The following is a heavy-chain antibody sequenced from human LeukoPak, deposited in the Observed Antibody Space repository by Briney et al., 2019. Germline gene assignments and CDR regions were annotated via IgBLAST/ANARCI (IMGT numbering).Heavy chain of an antibody. CDR3: AAVDNRVGFDC. D-gene: IGHD1-14*01. CDR1: AFTFSDSG. J-gene: IGHJ4*02. V-gene: IGHV3-30*02. CDR2: IRYDGSTR. Sequence: TGRSLTLSCAPSAFTFSDSGMHCVRHPPSKGLEWVAFIRYDGSTRSYADSVKGRFTISRDNSKNTLYLQMSGLRVDDTALYYCAAVDNRVGFDCWGQGTLVTVSS.